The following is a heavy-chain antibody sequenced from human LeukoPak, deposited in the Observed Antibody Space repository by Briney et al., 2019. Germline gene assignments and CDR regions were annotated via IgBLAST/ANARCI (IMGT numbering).Heavy chain of an antibody. J-gene: IGHJ6*03. V-gene: IGHV1-18*01. CDR3: ARVVAATPGGYYYYYMDV. D-gene: IGHD2-15*01. CDR1: GYTFTSYG. CDR2: ISAYSGNT. Sequence: ASVKVSCKASGYTFTSYGISWVRQAPGQGLEWMGWISAYSGNTNYAQKLQGRVTMTTDTSTSTAYMELRSLRSDDTAVYYCARVVAATPGGYYYYYMDVWGKGTTVTVSS.